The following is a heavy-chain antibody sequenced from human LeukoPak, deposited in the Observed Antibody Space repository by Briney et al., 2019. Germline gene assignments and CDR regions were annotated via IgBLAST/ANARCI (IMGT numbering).Heavy chain of an antibody. CDR2: INSDGSST. CDR3: ARDRRYSYGYYGMDV. D-gene: IGHD5-18*01. Sequence: PGGSLRLSCAASGFTFSSYWMHWVRQAPGKGLVWVSRINSDGSSTSYADSVKGRFTISRDNAKNTLYLQMNSLRAEDTAAYYCARDRRYSYGYYGMDVWGQGTTVTVSS. CDR1: GFTFSSYW. J-gene: IGHJ6*02. V-gene: IGHV3-74*01.